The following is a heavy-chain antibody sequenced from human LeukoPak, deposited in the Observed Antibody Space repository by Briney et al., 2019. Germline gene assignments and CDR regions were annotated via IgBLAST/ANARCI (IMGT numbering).Heavy chain of an antibody. CDR3: AREGDAYDFWSGYSIYYYYGMDV. CDR2: MNPNSGNT. CDR1: GYTFTSYD. V-gene: IGHV1-8*01. J-gene: IGHJ6*02. Sequence: ASVKVSRKASGYTFTSYDINWVRQATGQGLEWMGWMNPNSGNTGYAQKFQGRVTMTRNTSISTAYMELSSLRSEDTAVYYCAREGDAYDFWSGYSIYYYYGMDVWGQGTTVTVSS. D-gene: IGHD3-3*01.